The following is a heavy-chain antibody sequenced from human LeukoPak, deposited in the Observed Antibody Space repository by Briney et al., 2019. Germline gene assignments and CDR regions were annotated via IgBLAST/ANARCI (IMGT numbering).Heavy chain of an antibody. CDR3: ARLKTAAGTKYFDY. CDR2: IYYSGSN. D-gene: IGHD6-13*01. J-gene: IGHJ4*02. V-gene: IGHV4-39*01. Sequence: PSETLSLTCTVSGDSISSPTYYWGWIRQPPGKGLEWIGTIYYSGSNYNNLSLKSRVTISVDASKNQFSLRLSSVTAADTAVYYCARLKTAAGTKYFDYWGQGNLVTVSS. CDR1: GDSISSPTYY.